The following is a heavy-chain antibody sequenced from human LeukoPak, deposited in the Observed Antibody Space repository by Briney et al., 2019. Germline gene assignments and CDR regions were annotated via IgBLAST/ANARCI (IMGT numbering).Heavy chain of an antibody. V-gene: IGHV3-30*03. Sequence: GGSLRLSCAASGFTFSSYGMHWVRQAPGKGLEWVAVISYDGSNKYYADSVKGRFTISRDNSKNTLYLQMNSLRAEDTAVYYCARDQSSGLIDYWGQGTLVTVSS. J-gene: IGHJ4*02. CDR1: GFTFSSYG. D-gene: IGHD6-19*01. CDR3: ARDQSSGLIDY. CDR2: ISYDGSNK.